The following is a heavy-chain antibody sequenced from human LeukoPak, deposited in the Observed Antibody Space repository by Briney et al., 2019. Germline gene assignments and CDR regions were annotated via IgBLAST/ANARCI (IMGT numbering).Heavy chain of an antibody. CDR3: ARMYSGTSYYFDF. V-gene: IGHV4-59*01. D-gene: IGHD1-26*01. J-gene: IGHJ4*02. CDR1: GVSISDYH. Sequence: SETLSLTCSVSGVSISDYHWIWIRQPPAKGLELMGYFSYSGSTRYNPSLKIRVTMSVDTSKNQFSLRLISVAAADTAVDYCARMYSGTSYYFDFWGQGTLVHVSS. CDR2: FSYSGST.